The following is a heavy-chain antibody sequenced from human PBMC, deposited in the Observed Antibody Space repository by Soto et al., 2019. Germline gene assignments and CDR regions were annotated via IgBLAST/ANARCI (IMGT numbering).Heavy chain of an antibody. CDR1: GYSYTSYW. Sequence: GESLKISCKGSGYSYTSYWISWVRQMPVKGLEWMGRIDPSDSYTDYNPSFQGHVTISADKSINTAYLQWSSLKASDTGRYYCAREYCTRTSCHKRALDICGQWTMVTVSS. J-gene: IGHJ3*02. V-gene: IGHV5-10-1*01. D-gene: IGHD2-2*02. CDR2: IDPSDSYT. CDR3: AREYCTRTSCHKRALDI.